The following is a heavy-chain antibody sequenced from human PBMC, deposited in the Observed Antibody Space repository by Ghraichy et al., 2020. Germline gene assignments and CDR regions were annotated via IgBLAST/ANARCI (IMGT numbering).Heavy chain of an antibody. D-gene: IGHD4-17*01. Sequence: GESLNISCAASGFTFSSYGMHWVRQAPGKGLEWVADISYDGSNKYYADSVKGRFTISRDNSKNTLYLQMNSLRAEDTAIYYCAKGTTVTTNFDSWGQGTLVTVSS. CDR1: GFTFSSYG. CDR3: AKGTTVTTNFDS. J-gene: IGHJ4*02. CDR2: ISYDGSNK. V-gene: IGHV3-30*18.